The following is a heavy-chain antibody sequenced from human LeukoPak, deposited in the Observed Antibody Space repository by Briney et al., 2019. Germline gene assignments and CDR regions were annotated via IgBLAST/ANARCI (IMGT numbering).Heavy chain of an antibody. V-gene: IGHV4-59*01. D-gene: IGHD3-10*01. CDR3: ARDDYRGVTNFDP. CDR1: GGSISPYF. Sequence: PSETLSLTCTVSGGSISPYFWSRFRQPPGKGLEWIGYISYTGSTIYSPSLKSRVTISVDTSKNQFSLQLTSVTAADTAVYYCARDDYRGVTNFDPWGQGTLVTVSS. CDR2: ISYTGST. J-gene: IGHJ5*02.